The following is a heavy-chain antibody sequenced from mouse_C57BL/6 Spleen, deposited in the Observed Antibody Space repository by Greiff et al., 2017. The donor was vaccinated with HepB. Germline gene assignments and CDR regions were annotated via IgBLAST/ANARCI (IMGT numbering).Heavy chain of an antibody. J-gene: IGHJ1*03. V-gene: IGHV5-17*01. D-gene: IGHD2-10*02. CDR1: GFTFSDYG. Sequence: EVMLVESGGGLVKPGGSLKLSCAASGFTFSDYGMHWVRQAPEKGLEWVAYISSGSSTIYYADTVKGRFTISRDNATNTLFLQMTSLRSADTSMYYCATPSGPYWYFDVWGTGTTVTVSS. CDR3: ATPSGPYWYFDV. CDR2: ISSGSSTI.